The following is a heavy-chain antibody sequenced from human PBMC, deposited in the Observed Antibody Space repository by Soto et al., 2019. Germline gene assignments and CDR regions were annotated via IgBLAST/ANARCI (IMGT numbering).Heavy chain of an antibody. Sequence: PGGSLRLSCAASGFTFSSYAMHWFRQAPGKGLEWVAVISYDGSNKYYADSVKGRFTISRDNSKNTLYLQMNSLRAEDTAVYYCARDRDYYGSGSLDYWGQGTLVTVSS. CDR3: ARDRDYYGSGSLDY. CDR2: ISYDGSNK. D-gene: IGHD3-10*01. J-gene: IGHJ4*02. V-gene: IGHV3-30-3*01. CDR1: GFTFSSYA.